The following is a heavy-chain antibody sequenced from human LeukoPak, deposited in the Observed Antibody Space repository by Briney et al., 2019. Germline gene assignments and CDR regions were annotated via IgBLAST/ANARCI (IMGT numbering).Heavy chain of an antibody. V-gene: IGHV3-7*01. CDR2: IKQDGSEK. D-gene: IGHD2-2*01. CDR1: GFTLSSFW. Sequence: GGSLRLSCAASGFTLSSFWMSWVRQAPGKGLEWVANIKQDGSEKYYLDSVKGRFTISRDNAKNSLYLQSNSLRAEDTALYYCARYRVGYCSPTSCQNWFDPWGQGTLVTVSS. CDR3: ARYRVGYCSPTSCQNWFDP. J-gene: IGHJ5*02.